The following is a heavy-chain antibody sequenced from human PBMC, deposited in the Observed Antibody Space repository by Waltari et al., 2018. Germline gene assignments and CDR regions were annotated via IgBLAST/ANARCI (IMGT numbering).Heavy chain of an antibody. Sequence: QVQLVQSGAEVKKPGSSVKVSCKASGGTFSSYAISWVRQAPGQGLEWMEGIIPIFGTPNYAQTFQGRVTSTADESTSTAYMEMSSLRSEDTAVYYCARVRVVLMVQGGMDVWGQGTTVTVSS. CDR2: IIPIFGTP. D-gene: IGHD2-8*01. CDR3: ARVRVVLMVQGGMDV. J-gene: IGHJ6*02. CDR1: GGTFSSYA. V-gene: IGHV1-69*01.